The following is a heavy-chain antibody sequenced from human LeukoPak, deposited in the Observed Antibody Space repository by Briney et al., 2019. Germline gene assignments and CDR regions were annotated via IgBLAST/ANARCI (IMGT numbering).Heavy chain of an antibody. CDR2: IYHSGST. D-gene: IGHD6-6*01. CDR3: ASTKIAARPSYYYYYMDV. Sequence: PSETLSLTCTVSGGSISSYYWGWIRQPPGKGLEWIGSIYHSGSTYYNPSLKSRVTISVDTSKNQFSLKLSSVTAADTAVYYCASTKIAARPSYYYYYMDVWGKGTTVTVSS. J-gene: IGHJ6*03. CDR1: GGSISSYY. V-gene: IGHV4-38-2*02.